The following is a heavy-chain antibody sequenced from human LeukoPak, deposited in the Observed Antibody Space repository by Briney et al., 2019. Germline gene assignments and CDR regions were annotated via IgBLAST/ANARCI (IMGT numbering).Heavy chain of an antibody. V-gene: IGHV6-1*01. Sequence: SQTPSLTCAISGDSVSSNSAAWNWIRQSPSRGLEWLGRTYYRSKWYNDYAVSVKSRITINPDTSKNQFSLQLNSVTPEDTAVYYCARGPTSIAAAGYNWFDPWGQGTLVTVSS. CDR3: ARGPTSIAAAGYNWFDP. J-gene: IGHJ5*02. D-gene: IGHD6-13*01. CDR1: GDSVSSNSAA. CDR2: TYYRSKWYN.